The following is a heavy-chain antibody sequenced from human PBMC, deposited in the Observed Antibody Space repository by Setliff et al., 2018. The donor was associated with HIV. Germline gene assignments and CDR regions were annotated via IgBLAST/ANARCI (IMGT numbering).Heavy chain of an antibody. Sequence: PSETLSLTCTVSGGSISSGSYYWSWIRQPAGKGLEWIGHIYTSGSTHYNPSLKSRVTIAVYTSKNQFSLKLSSVTAADTAVYYCARERSALLWKNWFDTWGQGTLVTVSS. V-gene: IGHV4-61*09. CDR1: GGSISSGSYY. CDR2: IYTSGST. D-gene: IGHD3-10*01. CDR3: ARERSALLWKNWFDT. J-gene: IGHJ5*02.